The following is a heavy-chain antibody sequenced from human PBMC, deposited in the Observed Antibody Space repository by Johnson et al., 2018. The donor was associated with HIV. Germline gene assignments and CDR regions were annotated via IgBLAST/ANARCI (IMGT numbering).Heavy chain of an antibody. J-gene: IGHJ3*02. D-gene: IGHD2-21*01. Sequence: QVHLVESGGGVVQPGRSLRLSCAASGFTFISYAMHWVRQAPGKGLEWVAVISYDGSNKYYADSVKGRFTISRDNSKNTLYVQMNSLRDEDTAVYYCAMGRRCGFDIWGPGTMVTVSS. CDR2: ISYDGSNK. CDR1: GFTFISYA. V-gene: IGHV3-30-3*01. CDR3: AMGRRCGFDI.